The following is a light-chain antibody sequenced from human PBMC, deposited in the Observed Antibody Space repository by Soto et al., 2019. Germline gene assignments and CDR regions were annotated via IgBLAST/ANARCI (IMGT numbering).Light chain of an antibody. CDR3: SSYTSSSTSV. CDR1: SSDVGGYNY. V-gene: IGLV2-14*01. CDR2: EVS. J-gene: IGLJ1*01. Sequence: SVLPQPASVSGSPGQSITISFTGTSSDVGGYNYVSWYQQHPGKAPKLMIYEVSNRPSGVSNRFSGSKSGNTASLTISGLQAEDEADYYCSSYTSSSTSVFGTGTKVTVL.